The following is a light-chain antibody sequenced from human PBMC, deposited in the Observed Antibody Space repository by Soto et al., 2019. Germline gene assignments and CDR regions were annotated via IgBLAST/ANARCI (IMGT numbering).Light chain of an antibody. CDR2: AAS. Sequence: DIQMTQSPSSLSASVGDRVTITCRASQGISIYLAWYQQKPGKVPRLLIYAASTFQSGVPSRFSGSGSGTDFTLTISSLQPEDVATYYCQKYNRAPPLTFGGGTKVEIK. J-gene: IGKJ4*01. V-gene: IGKV1-27*01. CDR1: QGISIY. CDR3: QKYNRAPPLT.